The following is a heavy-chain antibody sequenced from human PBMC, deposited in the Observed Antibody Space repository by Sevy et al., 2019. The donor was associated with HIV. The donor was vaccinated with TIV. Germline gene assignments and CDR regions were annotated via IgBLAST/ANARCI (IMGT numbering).Heavy chain of an antibody. D-gene: IGHD6-13*01. CDR3: ARIAYSSSWYQWYYYMDV. Sequence: SETLSLTCAVYGGSFSGYYWSWIRQPPGKGLEWIGEINHSGSTNYNPSLKSRVTISVDTSKNQFSLKLSSVTAADTAVYYCARIAYSSSWYQWYYYMDVWGKGTTVTVSS. V-gene: IGHV4-34*01. CDR1: GGSFSGYY. J-gene: IGHJ6*03. CDR2: INHSGST.